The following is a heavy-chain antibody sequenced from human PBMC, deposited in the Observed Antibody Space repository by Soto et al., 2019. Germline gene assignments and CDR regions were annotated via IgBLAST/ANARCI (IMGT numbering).Heavy chain of an antibody. J-gene: IGHJ4*02. CDR1: GGSLNSYY. CDR2: VYYSGST. V-gene: IGHV4-59*01. D-gene: IGHD5-18*01. CDR3: ARAKSDQRRYNYEYYFDY. Sequence: SETLSLTCTVSGGSLNSYYWSWIRQPPGKGLEWIGYVYYSGSTSYNPSLESRVTISIDTSKNQFSLRLSSVTAADTAVYYCARAKSDQRRYNYEYYFDYWGQGTMVTVSS.